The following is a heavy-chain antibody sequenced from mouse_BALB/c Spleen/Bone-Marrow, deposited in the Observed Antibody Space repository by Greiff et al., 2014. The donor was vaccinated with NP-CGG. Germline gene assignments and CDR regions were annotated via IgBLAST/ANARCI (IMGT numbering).Heavy chain of an antibody. CDR1: GYTFSSYW. CDR3: ARDHFDY. CDR2: ILPRSVTT. J-gene: IGHJ2*01. V-gene: IGHV1-9*01. Sequence: VQLQQSGAELMKPGASVKISCKATGYTFSSYWIEWTKQRPGHGLEWIGEILPRSVTTNYNGRFKGKATFTADTSSNTAYMQLSSLTSEDSAVYYCARDHFDYWGPGTTLTVSS.